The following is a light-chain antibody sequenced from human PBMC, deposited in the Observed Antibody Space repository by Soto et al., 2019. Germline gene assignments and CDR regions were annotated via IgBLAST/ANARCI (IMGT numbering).Light chain of an antibody. CDR2: EVS. V-gene: IGLV2-8*01. Sequence: QAVVTQPPSASGSPGQSVTISCTGTSSDVGGYNYVSWYQQHPGKAPKLMIYEVSKRPSGVPDRFSGSKSGNTASLTVSGLQAEDEADYYCSSYAGSNKLGVFGTGTKVTVL. CDR3: SSYAGSNKLGV. CDR1: SSDVGGYNY. J-gene: IGLJ1*01.